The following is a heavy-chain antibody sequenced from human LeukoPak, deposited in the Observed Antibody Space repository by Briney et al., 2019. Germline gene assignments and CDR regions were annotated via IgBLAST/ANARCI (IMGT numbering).Heavy chain of an antibody. CDR1: RFTFSSYW. J-gene: IGHJ4*02. CDR2: IKQDGGEK. V-gene: IGHV3-7*05. D-gene: IGHD3-22*01. Sequence: GGSLRLSCAASRFTFSSYWMTWVRQAPGKGLEWVANIKQDGGEKHYVDSVQGRFTISRDNAKNSLYLQMNSLRAEDTAVYYCARDVDYDSSGSYPYYFDYWGLGTLVTVSS. CDR3: ARDVDYDSSGSYPYYFDY.